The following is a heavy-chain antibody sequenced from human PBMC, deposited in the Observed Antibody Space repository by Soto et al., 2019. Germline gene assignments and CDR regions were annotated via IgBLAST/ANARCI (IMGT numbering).Heavy chain of an antibody. CDR2: IYYSGST. CDR1: GGSISSYY. V-gene: IGHV4-59*01. CDR3: AGPDFHFDY. Sequence: SETLSLTCTVSGGSISSYYWSWIRQPPGKGLEWIGYIYYSGSTNYNPSLKSRVTISVDTSKNQFSLKLSSVTAADTAVYYCAGPDFHFDYWGQGTLVTVSS. J-gene: IGHJ4*02. D-gene: IGHD3-3*01.